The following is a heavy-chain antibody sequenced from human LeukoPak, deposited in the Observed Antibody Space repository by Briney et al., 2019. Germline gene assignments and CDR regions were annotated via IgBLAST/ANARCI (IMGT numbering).Heavy chain of an antibody. D-gene: IGHD1-26*01. CDR3: ARDFSRGSYKGRDYYMDV. Sequence: ERSLRLSCAASRFTFSTYAMHWVRQAPGKGLEWVAVISYDVSKTYYADSVKGRFTISRDNSKNTLYLQMNSLRAEDTAVYYCARDFSRGSYKGRDYYMDVWGKGTTVTVSS. V-gene: IGHV3-30*04. CDR1: RFTFSTYA. CDR2: ISYDVSKT. J-gene: IGHJ6*03.